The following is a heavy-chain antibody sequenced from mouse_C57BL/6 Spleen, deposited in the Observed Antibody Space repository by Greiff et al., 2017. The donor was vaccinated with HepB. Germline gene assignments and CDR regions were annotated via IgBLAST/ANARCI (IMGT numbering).Heavy chain of an antibody. CDR1: GFTFTDYY. J-gene: IGHJ4*01. CDR3: AGGLEAMDY. CDR2: IRNKANGYTT. D-gene: IGHD2-4*01. Sequence: EVKLEESGGGLVQPGGSLSLSCAASGFTFTDYYMSWVRQPPGKALEWLGFIRNKANGYTTEYSASVKGRFTISRDNSQSILYLQMNALRAEDSATYYCAGGLEAMDYWGQGTSVTVSS. V-gene: IGHV7-3*01.